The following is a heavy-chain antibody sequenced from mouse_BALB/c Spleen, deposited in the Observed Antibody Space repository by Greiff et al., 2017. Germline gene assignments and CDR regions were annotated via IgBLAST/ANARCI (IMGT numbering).Heavy chain of an antibody. CDR2: MWAGGST. CDR3: ARGGVYDYDGYAMDY. Sequence: VQLQQSGPGLVAPSQSLSITCTVSGFSLTSYGVHWVRQPPGKGLEWLGVMWAGGSTNYNSALMSRLSISKDNSKSQVFLKMNSLQTDDTAMYYCARGGVYDYDGYAMDYWGQGTSVTVSS. CDR1: GFSLTSYG. D-gene: IGHD2-4*01. V-gene: IGHV2-9*02. J-gene: IGHJ4*01.